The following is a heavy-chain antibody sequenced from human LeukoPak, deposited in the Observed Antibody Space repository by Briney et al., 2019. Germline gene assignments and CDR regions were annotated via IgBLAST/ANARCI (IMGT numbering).Heavy chain of an antibody. D-gene: IGHD3-22*01. CDR1: GGSLSAYY. CDR2: INKSESS. V-gene: IGHV4-34*01. J-gene: IGHJ3*02. Sequence: SETLSLTCAVYGGSLSAYYWSWIRQSPGKGLEWIGEINKSESSNYNPSLKSRVTISVDTSKNQVSLQLSSVTAADTAVYYCARHDTYYYDSSGYKPDAFDIWGQGTMVTVSS. CDR3: ARHDTYYYDSSGYKPDAFDI.